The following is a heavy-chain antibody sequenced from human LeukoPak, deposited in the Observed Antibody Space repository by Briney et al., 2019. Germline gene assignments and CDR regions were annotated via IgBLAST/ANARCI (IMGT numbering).Heavy chain of an antibody. Sequence: GASVKVSCKASGGTFSSYAISWVRQAPGQGLEWMGGIIPIFGTANYAQKFQGRVTITADKSTSTAYMELSSLRSEDTAVYYCARVPQNPGSYQGYYYYMDVWGKGTTVTVSS. CDR2: IIPIFGTA. V-gene: IGHV1-69*06. J-gene: IGHJ6*03. CDR3: ARVPQNPGSYQGYYYYMDV. CDR1: GGTFSSYA. D-gene: IGHD3-10*01.